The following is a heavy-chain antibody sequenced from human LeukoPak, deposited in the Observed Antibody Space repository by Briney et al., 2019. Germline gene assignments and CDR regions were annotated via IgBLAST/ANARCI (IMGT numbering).Heavy chain of an antibody. CDR1: GLTFSSYG. Sequence: GGSLRLSCAASGLTFSSYGMHWVRQAPGKGLEWVAVIWYDGSNKYYGDSVKGRFTISRDNSKNTLYLQMNSLRAEDTAVYYCARGAYYGDFTYGAFDIWGQGTMVTVSS. V-gene: IGHV3-33*01. CDR2: IWYDGSNK. CDR3: ARGAYYGDFTYGAFDI. J-gene: IGHJ3*02. D-gene: IGHD4-17*01.